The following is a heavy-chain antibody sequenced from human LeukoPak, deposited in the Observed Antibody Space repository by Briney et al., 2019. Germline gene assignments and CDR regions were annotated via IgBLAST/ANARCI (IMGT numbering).Heavy chain of an antibody. D-gene: IGHD2-15*01. CDR2: IFYSGST. V-gene: IGHV4-59*08. CDR1: GGSISSYY. Sequence: SETLSLTCTVSGGSISSYYWNWIRQPPGKGLEWIGYIFYSGSTNYNPSLKSRLTISVDTSKNQFSLKLSSVTAADTAVHYCARLRCSGGSCYSSYSYYGMDVWGQGTTVTVSS. CDR3: ARLRCSGGSCYSSYSYYGMDV. J-gene: IGHJ6*02.